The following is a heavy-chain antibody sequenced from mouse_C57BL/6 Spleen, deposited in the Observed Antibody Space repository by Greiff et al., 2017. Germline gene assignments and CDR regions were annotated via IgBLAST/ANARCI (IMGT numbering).Heavy chain of an antibody. CDR2: ISDGGSYT. V-gene: IGHV5-4*01. J-gene: IGHJ2*01. CDR1: GFTFSSYA. Sequence: EVKVEESGGGLVKPGGSLKLSCAASGFTFSSYAMSWVRQTPEKRLEWVATISDGGSYTYYPDNVKGRFTISRDNAKNNLYLQMSHLKSEDTAMYYCARDGTTGGFDYWGQGTTLTVSS. D-gene: IGHD1-1*01. CDR3: ARDGTTGGFDY.